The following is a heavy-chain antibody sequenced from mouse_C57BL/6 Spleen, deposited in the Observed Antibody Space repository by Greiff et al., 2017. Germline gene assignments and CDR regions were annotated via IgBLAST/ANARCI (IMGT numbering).Heavy chain of an antibody. CDR3: AGTGTSDY. J-gene: IGHJ2*01. Sequence: EVQLLESGAGLVKPGGSLKLSCAASGFTFSSYAMSWVRQTPEKRLEWVATISDGGSYTYYPDNVKGRFTISRDNANNNLYLQMSHLKSEDTAMYYCAGTGTSDYWGQGTTLTVSS. V-gene: IGHV5-4*01. D-gene: IGHD4-1*01. CDR1: GFTFSSYA. CDR2: ISDGGSYT.